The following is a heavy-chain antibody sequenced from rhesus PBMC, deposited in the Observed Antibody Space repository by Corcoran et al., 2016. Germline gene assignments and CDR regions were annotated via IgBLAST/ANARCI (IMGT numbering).Heavy chain of an antibody. J-gene: IGHJ6*01. D-gene: IGHD6-31*01. CDR3: TRSIAAAGPLDS. CDR1: GYTFTSYY. Sequence: QVQLVQSGAEIKQPGASVKLSCKASGYTFTSYYMHWVRQAPGQGLEWIGLISPYKGNKGYAQNLQGRVTITTDTSTSTGYMELSSLISEDTAVYYCTRSIAAAGPLDSWGQGVVVTVSS. V-gene: IGHV1-180*01. CDR2: ISPYKGNK.